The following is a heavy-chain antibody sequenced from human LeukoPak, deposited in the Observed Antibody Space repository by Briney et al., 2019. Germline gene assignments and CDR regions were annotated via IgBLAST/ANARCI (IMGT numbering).Heavy chain of an antibody. D-gene: IGHD2-21*02. CDR2: ISSSSSYI. V-gene: IGHV3-21*01. J-gene: IGHJ4*02. CDR3: ARLRAYCGGGCYS. CDR1: GFTFSSYS. Sequence: TRGSLRLSCAASGFTFSSYSMNWVRQAPGKGLEWVSSISSSSSYIYYADSVKGRFTISRDNAKNSLYLQMNSLRAEDTAVYYCARLRAYCGGGCYSWGQGTLVTVSS.